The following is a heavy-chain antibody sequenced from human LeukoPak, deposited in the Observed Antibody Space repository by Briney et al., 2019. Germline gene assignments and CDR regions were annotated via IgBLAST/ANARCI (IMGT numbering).Heavy chain of an antibody. D-gene: IGHD6-25*01. CDR3: ARGDPHSSADAFDI. J-gene: IGHJ3*02. CDR2: INHSGST. CDR1: GGSFSGYY. Sequence: ETLSLTCAVCGGSFSGYYWSWIRQPPGKGLEWIGEINHSGSTNYNPSLKSRVTISVDTSKNQFSLKLSSVTAADTAVYYCARGDPHSSADAFDIWGQGTMVTVSS. V-gene: IGHV4-34*01.